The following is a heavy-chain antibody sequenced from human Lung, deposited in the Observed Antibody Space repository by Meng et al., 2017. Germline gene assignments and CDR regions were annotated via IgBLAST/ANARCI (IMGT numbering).Heavy chain of an antibody. Sequence: EVQLVESGGGLVKPGGSLRLSCAASGFTFSSYSMNWGRQAPGKGREWVSSISSSPTDADSVKGRFTISRDNAENSLYLQMNSLRVEDTAVYFCARGRVVVSATPSDYWGQGTLVTVSS. CDR1: GFTFSSYS. CDR3: ARGRVVVSATPSDY. CDR2: ISSSPT. J-gene: IGHJ4*02. V-gene: IGHV3-21*01. D-gene: IGHD2-15*01.